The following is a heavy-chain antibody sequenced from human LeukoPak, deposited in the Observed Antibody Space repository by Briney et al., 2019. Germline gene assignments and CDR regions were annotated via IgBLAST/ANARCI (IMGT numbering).Heavy chain of an antibody. CDR1: GGTFSSYA. CDR2: IIPILGIA. J-gene: IGHJ6*02. D-gene: IGHD2-2*01. CDR3: AREIVVIYGMDV. V-gene: IGHV1-69*04. Sequence: KVSFKASGGTFSSYAISWVRQAPGQGLEWMGRIIPILGIANYAQKFQGRVTITADKSTSTAYMELSSLRSEDTAVYYCAREIVVIYGMDVWGQGTTVTVSS.